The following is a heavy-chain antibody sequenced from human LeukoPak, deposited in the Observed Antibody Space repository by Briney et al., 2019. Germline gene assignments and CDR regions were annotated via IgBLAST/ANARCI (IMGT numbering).Heavy chain of an antibody. J-gene: IGHJ5*02. CDR3: ARLLGYCSGGSCYFDP. Sequence: SETLSLTCTVSGGSISTYYWSWIRQPPGKRLEWIGYIFHSGSTNYNPSLKSRVTMSVDTSKNQFSLKLSSVTAADTAVYYCARLLGYCSGGSCYFDPWGQGTLVTVSS. CDR2: IFHSGST. CDR1: GGSISTYY. V-gene: IGHV4-59*01. D-gene: IGHD2-15*01.